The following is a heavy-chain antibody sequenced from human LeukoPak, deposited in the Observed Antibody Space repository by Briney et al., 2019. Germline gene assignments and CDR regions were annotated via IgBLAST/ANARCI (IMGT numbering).Heavy chain of an antibody. Sequence: GGSLRLSCAASGFTFSSYAMHWVRQAPGKGLEWVAFIRYDGSNKYYADSAKGRFTISRDNSKNTLYLQMNSLRAEDTAVYYCAKVVFGVVIYYMDVWGKGTTVTVSS. CDR2: IRYDGSNK. D-gene: IGHD3-3*01. CDR3: AKVVFGVVIYYMDV. V-gene: IGHV3-30*02. J-gene: IGHJ6*03. CDR1: GFTFSSYA.